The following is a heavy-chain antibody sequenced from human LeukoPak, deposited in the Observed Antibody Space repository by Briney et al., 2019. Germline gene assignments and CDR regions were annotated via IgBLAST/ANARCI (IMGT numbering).Heavy chain of an antibody. CDR2: ISDIGSI. CDR1: GGYISSYY. D-gene: IGHD2/OR15-2a*01. Sequence: SETLSLTCTVSGGYISSYYWSWIRQPPGKGLEWIAYISDIGSINYNPSLKSRVTISLDTSKNQFSLKLSSVTAADTAVYYCAGHHPRNTVDFWGQGTLVTVSS. CDR3: AGHHPRNTVDF. V-gene: IGHV4-59*08. J-gene: IGHJ4*02.